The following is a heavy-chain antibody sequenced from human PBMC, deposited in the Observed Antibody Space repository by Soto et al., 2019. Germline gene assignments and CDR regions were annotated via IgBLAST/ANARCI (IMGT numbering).Heavy chain of an antibody. V-gene: IGHV1-2*02. D-gene: IGHD1-1*01. CDR2: INPKTGDT. J-gene: IGHJ5*02. CDR1: GYTFTDFY. Sequence: QEQLVQSGTEVKKPGASVTVSCKSSGYTFTDFYLHWLRQAPWQGLEWVGWINPKTGDTKSSQKFQGRVTMSRDTSVSTAYIDLTSLTSDDTAMYYCATGTNGTTGWYHPWGQGTRVTVSS. CDR3: ATGTNGTTGWYHP.